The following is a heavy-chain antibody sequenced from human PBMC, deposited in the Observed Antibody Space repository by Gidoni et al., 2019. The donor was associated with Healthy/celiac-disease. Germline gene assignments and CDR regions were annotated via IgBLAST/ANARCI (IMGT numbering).Heavy chain of an antibody. J-gene: IGHJ4*02. CDR1: GGSISSSSYY. V-gene: IGHV4-39*01. D-gene: IGHD3-9*01. CDR2: IYYSGST. Sequence: QLQLQESGPGLVKPSETLSLTCTVSGGSISSSSYYWGWIRQPPGKGLEWIGSIYYSGSTYYNPSLKSRVTISVDTSKNQFSLKLSSVTAADTAVYYCARHLSGKTGTADYWGQGTLVTVSS. CDR3: ARHLSGKTGTADY.